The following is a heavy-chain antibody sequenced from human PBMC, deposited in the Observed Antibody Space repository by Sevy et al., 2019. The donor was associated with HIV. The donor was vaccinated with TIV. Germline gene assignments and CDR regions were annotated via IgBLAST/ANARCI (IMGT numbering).Heavy chain of an antibody. D-gene: IGHD3-16*01. CDR2: ISYDGRGK. Sequence: GGSLRLSCAASGFTFSSYDMHWVRQAPGKGLEWVAVISYDGRGKHYADSVKGRFTISRDNAKNTLYLQMNSLRVEDSAAFYGGAAAFTLGGDPYENHHFMDVWGRGTRVTVSS. CDR1: GFTFSSYD. V-gene: IGHV3-30*03. CDR3: GAAAFTLGGDPYENHHFMDV. J-gene: IGHJ6*03.